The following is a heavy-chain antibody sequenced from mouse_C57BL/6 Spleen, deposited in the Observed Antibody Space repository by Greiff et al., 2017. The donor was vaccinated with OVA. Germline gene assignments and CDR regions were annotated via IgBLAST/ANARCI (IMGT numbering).Heavy chain of an antibody. V-gene: IGHV2-2*01. Sequence: QVQLQQSGPGLVQPSQSLSITCTVSGFSLTSYGVHWVRQSPGKGLEWLGVIWSGGSTDYNAAFISRLSISKDNSKSQVFFKMNSLQADDTAIYYCADSSGYGDAMDYWGQGTSVTVSS. CDR1: GFSLTSYG. CDR3: ADSSGYGDAMDY. D-gene: IGHD3-2*02. CDR2: IWSGGST. J-gene: IGHJ4*01.